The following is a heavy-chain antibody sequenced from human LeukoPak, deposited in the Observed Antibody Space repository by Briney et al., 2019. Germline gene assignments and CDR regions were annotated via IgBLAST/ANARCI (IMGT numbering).Heavy chain of an antibody. V-gene: IGHV1-69*05. Sequence: ASVKVSCXASGGTFSSYAISWVRQAPGQGLEWMGGIIPIFGTANYAQKFQGRVTITTDESTSTAYMELSSLRSEDTAVYYCARNPIAAAGRWFDPWGQGTLVTVSS. CDR1: GGTFSSYA. J-gene: IGHJ5*02. CDR2: IIPIFGTA. CDR3: ARNPIAAAGRWFDP. D-gene: IGHD6-13*01.